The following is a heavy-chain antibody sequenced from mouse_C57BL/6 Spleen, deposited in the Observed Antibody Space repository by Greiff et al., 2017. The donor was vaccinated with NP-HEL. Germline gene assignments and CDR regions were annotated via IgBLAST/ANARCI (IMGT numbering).Heavy chain of an antibody. D-gene: IGHD1-1*02. CDR1: RCTVPLTC. V-gene: IGHV1-53*01. J-gene: IGHJ1*03. Sequence: QVQLQQPGTELVKPGESGKMDCKVFRCTVPLTCRHFSPPIPLQVLELIVNINPRNGGTNYNEKFKSKATLTVDKSSSTAYMQLSSLTSEDSAVYYCARWIWGNYRYFDVWGTGTTVTVSS. CDR3: ARWIWGNYRYFDV. CDR2: INPRNGGT.